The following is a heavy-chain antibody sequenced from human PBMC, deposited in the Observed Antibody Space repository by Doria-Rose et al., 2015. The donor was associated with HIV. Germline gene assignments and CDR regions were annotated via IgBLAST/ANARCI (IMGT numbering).Heavy chain of an antibody. CDR1: GVSLSSPGMG. Sequence: QITLKESGPVLVKPTETLTLTCTVSGVSLSSPGMGVSWIRQPPGKALEWLANSFSDDERSYKTSLKSRLTICRGTSKSQVVLTMTDMDPVDTATYYCARIKSSRWYHKYYFDFWGQGTLVIVSA. J-gene: IGHJ4*02. CDR3: ARIKSSRWYHKYYFDF. D-gene: IGHD6-13*01. CDR2: SFSDDER. V-gene: IGHV2-26*01.